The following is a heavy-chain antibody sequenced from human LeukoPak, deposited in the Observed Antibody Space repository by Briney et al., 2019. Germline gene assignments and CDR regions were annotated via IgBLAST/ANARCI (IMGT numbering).Heavy chain of an antibody. CDR2: IKQDGSEK. D-gene: IGHD3-3*01. V-gene: IGHV3-7*03. J-gene: IGHJ3*01. Sequence: PGGSLRLSCAASGFTFSSYWMSWVRQAPGKGLEWVANIKQDGSEKYYVDSVKGRFTISRDNAKNSLYLQMNSLRDEDTALYYCAIHGGGTIRIEAFDVWGQGTMVTISS. CDR1: GFTFSSYW. CDR3: AIHGGGTIRIEAFDV.